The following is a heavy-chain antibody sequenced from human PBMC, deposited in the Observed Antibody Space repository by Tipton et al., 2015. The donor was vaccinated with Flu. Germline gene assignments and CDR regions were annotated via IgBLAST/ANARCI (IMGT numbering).Heavy chain of an antibody. Sequence: QLVQSGAEVKKPGASVKVSRKASGYTFTGYYMHWVRQAPGQGLEWMGWINPNSGGTNYAQKFQGRVTMTRDTSISTAYMELSRLRSDDTAVYYCARTPLFGELIWGMDVWGQGTTVTVSS. CDR3: ARTPLFGELIWGMDV. CDR2: INPNSGGT. V-gene: IGHV1-2*02. J-gene: IGHJ6*02. CDR1: GYTFTGYY. D-gene: IGHD3-10*01.